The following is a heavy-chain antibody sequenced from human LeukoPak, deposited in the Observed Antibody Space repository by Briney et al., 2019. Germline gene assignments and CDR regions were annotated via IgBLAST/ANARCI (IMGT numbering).Heavy chain of an antibody. V-gene: IGHV4-39*01. D-gene: IGHD2-2*01. Sequence: SETLSLTCTVSGGSISSSSYYWGWIRQPPGKGLEWIGSIYYSGSTYYNPSLKSRVTISVDTSKNQFSLKLSSVTAADTAVYYCARRGVPRIVVVPAEGFDPWGQGTLVTVSS. CDR2: IYYSGST. J-gene: IGHJ5*02. CDR3: ARRGVPRIVVVPAEGFDP. CDR1: GGSISSSSYY.